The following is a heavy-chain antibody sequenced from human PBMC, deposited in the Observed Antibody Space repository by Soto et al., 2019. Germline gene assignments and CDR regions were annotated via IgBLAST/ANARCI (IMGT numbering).Heavy chain of an antibody. CDR1: GFTFSFYA. D-gene: IGHD3-16*01. J-gene: IGHJ4*02. V-gene: IGHV3-30*04. Sequence: GGSLRLSCAASGFTFSFYAMHWVRQAPGKGLEWVAVISYNGRNKHYVDSVKGRFTISRDNSQDTLYLQMDSLRPDDTAVYYCARQAKIGDRSQFYFDSWGQGTLVTVS. CDR3: ARQAKIGDRSQFYFDS. CDR2: ISYNGRNK.